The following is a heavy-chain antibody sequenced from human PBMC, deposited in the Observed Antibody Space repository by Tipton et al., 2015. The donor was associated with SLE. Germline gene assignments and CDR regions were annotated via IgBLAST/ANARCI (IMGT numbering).Heavy chain of an antibody. CDR2: ISYDGSNK. J-gene: IGHJ4*02. V-gene: IGHV3-30-3*01. Sequence: SLRLSCAASGFTFSSYWMSWVRQAPGKGLEWVAVISYDGSNKYYADSVKGRFTISRDNSKNTLYLQMNSLRAEDTAVYYCARDLRSDYWGQGTLVTVSS. D-gene: IGHD3-16*01. CDR1: GFTFSSYW. CDR3: ARDLRSDY.